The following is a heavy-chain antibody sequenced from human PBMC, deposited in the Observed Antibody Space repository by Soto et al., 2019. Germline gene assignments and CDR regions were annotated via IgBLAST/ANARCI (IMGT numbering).Heavy chain of an antibody. D-gene: IGHD2-8*01. CDR3: ARDTIVLMVYAIPGYYYYYGMDV. V-gene: IGHV1-2*02. CDR2: INPNSGGT. Sequence: ASVKVSCKVSGYTFTGYYMHWVRQAPGQGLEWMGWINPNSGGTNYAQKFQGRVTMTRDTSISTAYMELSRLRSDDTAVYYCARDTIVLMVYAIPGYYYYYGMDVWGQGTTVTVSS. J-gene: IGHJ6*02. CDR1: GYTFTGYY.